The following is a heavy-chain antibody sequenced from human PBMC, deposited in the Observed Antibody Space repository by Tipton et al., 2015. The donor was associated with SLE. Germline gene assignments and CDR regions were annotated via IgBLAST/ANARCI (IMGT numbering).Heavy chain of an antibody. J-gene: IGHJ4*02. CDR1: GYTFSDYY. V-gene: IGHV1-69-2*01. CDR3: AMIDGGDVPYYFDY. CDR2: VDPEDGKT. D-gene: IGHD4-23*01. Sequence: QLVQSGAEVKKPGSTVRVSCKVSGYTFSDYYIYWVQQAPGKGLEWIGLVDPEDGKTIYAEKFQGRVTITADTSSDTVYMELSSLRSDDTAVYYCAMIDGGDVPYYFDYWGQGSLVTVSS.